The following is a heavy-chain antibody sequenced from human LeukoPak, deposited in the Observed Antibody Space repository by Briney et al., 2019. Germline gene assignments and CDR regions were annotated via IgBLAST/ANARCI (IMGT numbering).Heavy chain of an antibody. J-gene: IGHJ4*02. D-gene: IGHD1-26*01. CDR2: ISSSSTI. V-gene: IGHV3-48*01. CDR3: ATDSGSLWGDY. CDR1: GFTFSSYS. Sequence: GGSLRLSCAASGFTFSSYSMNWVRQAPGKGLEWVSYISSSSTIYYADSVKGRFTISRDNAKNSLYLQMNSLRAEDTAVYYCATDSGSLWGDYWGQGTLVTVSS.